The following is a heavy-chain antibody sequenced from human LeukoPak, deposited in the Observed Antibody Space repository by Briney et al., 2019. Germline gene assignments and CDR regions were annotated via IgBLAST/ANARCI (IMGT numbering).Heavy chain of an antibody. CDR3: ARGGPDSSGWYQSGMDV. CDR2: INPSGGST. V-gene: IGHV1-46*01. CDR1: GNTFTSYY. Sequence: ASVKVSCKASGNTFTSYYMHWVRQAPGQGLEWMGIINPSGGSTSYAQKFQGRVTITADESTSIAYMELSSLRSEDTAVYYCARGGPDSSGWYQSGMDVWGQGTTVTVSS. J-gene: IGHJ6*02. D-gene: IGHD6-19*01.